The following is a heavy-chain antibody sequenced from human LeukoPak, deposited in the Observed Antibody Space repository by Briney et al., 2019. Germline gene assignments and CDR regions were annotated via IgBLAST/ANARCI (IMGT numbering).Heavy chain of an antibody. D-gene: IGHD3-22*01. CDR3: ARGLYDSSGYYMGRFDY. V-gene: IGHV4-34*01. CDR1: GGSFSRYY. J-gene: IGHJ4*02. CDR2: INHSGST. Sequence: SETLSLTCAVYGGSFSRYYWSWIRQPPGKGPEWIGEINHSGSTNYNPSLKSRVTISVDTSKNQFSLKLSSVTAADTVVYYCARGLYDSSGYYMGRFDYWGQGTLVTVSS.